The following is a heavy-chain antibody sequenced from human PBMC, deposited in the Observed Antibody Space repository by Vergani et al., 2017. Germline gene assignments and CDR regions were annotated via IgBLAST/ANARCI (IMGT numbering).Heavy chain of an antibody. V-gene: IGHV4-39*02. CDR2: IYHSGGA. J-gene: IGHJ3*01. CDR1: GGSITSSSYY. D-gene: IGHD2-21*01. CDR3: ARDGGEYDKDALDV. Sequence: QLHLQESGPGLVKPSETLSLTCTVSGGSITSSSYYWGWIRQPPGKGLEWIGNIYHSGGAYYNPSLKGRVTISVDTSKNQFSLEVTSVTAADTAVYYCARDGGEYDKDALDVWVQGTKVTVTS.